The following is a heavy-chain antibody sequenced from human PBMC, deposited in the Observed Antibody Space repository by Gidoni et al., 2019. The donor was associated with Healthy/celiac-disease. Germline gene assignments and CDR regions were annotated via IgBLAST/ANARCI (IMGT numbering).Heavy chain of an antibody. CDR3: AGGYCSGGSCYSPIDY. Sequence: QVQLVESGGGVVQPGRSLRLSCAASGFTFSSYGMHWVRQAPGKGLEWVAVIWYDGSNKYYADSVKGRFTISRDNSKNTLYLQMNSLRAEDTAVYYCAGGYCSGGSCYSPIDYWGQGTLVTVSS. CDR1: GFTFSSYG. J-gene: IGHJ4*02. V-gene: IGHV3-33*01. D-gene: IGHD2-15*01. CDR2: IWYDGSNK.